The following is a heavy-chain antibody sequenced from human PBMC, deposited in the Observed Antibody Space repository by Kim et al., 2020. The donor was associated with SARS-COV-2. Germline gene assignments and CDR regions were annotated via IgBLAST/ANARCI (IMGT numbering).Heavy chain of an antibody. Sequence: SETLSLTCTVSGGSISSYYWSWIRQPPGKGLEWIGYIYYSGSTNYNPSLKSRVTISVDTSKNQFSLKLSSVTAADTAVYYCARGGRMVRGVISIYYYYGMDVWGQGTTVTVSS. D-gene: IGHD3-10*01. V-gene: IGHV4-59*01. J-gene: IGHJ6*02. CDR2: IYYSGST. CDR3: ARGGRMVRGVISIYYYYGMDV. CDR1: GGSISSYY.